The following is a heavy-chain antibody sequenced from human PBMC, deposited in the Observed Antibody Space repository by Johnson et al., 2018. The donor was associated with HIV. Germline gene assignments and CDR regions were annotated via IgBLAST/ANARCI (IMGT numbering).Heavy chain of an antibody. V-gene: IGHV3-15*01. Sequence: VQLVESGGGVVQPERSLRLSCAASGFTFTNAWMSWLRQAPGKGLEWIGRIKSKTDGGTIEYAAPVKGRFTISRDDSKNTLYLQMNSLTTEDKAVYYCATYTSMITMYVEIKGGAFDIWGQGTMVTVSS. J-gene: IGHJ3*02. CDR1: GFTFTNAW. CDR2: IKSKTDGGTI. CDR3: ATYTSMITMYVEIKGGAFDI. D-gene: IGHD3-16*01.